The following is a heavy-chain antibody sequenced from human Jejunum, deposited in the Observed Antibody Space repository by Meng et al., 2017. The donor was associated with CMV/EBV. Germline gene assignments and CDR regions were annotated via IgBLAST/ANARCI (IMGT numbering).Heavy chain of an antibody. Sequence: MNWVLQAPGKGLEWVSSVRSGSGYIYYADAVKGRFTISRDNAKNSLYLQMNSIRAEDTAMYFCARDMCTTTSCYGRLNYYYYAMDVWGQGTTVTVSS. D-gene: IGHD2-2*01. CDR2: VRSGSGYI. J-gene: IGHJ6*02. V-gene: IGHV3-21*06. CDR3: ARDMCTTTSCYGRLNYYYYAMDV.